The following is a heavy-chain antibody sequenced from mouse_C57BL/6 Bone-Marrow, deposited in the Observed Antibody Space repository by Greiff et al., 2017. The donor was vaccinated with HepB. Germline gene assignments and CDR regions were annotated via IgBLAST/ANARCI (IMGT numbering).Heavy chain of an antibody. CDR1: GFTFSDYY. CDR2: INYDGSST. CDR3: ARDLDYFDY. V-gene: IGHV5-16*01. J-gene: IGHJ2*01. Sequence: EVMLVESEGGLVQPGSSMKLSCTASGFTFSDYYMAWVRQVPEKGLEWVANINYDGSSTYYLDSLKSRFIISRDNAKNILYLQMSRLKSEDTATYYCARDLDYFDYWGQGTTLTVSS.